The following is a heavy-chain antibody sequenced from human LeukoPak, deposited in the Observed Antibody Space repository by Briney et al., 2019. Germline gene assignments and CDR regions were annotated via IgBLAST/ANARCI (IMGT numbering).Heavy chain of an antibody. CDR2: IKQDGSEK. D-gene: IGHD3-10*01. V-gene: IGHV3-7*01. Sequence: PGGSLRLSCAASGFTFSSYWMSWVRQAPGKGLEWVANIKQDGSEKYYVDSVKGRFTISRDNAKNSLYLQMNSLRAEDTAVYYCARDNPYYGSGRDSFDIWGQGTMVTVSS. CDR3: ARDNPYYGSGRDSFDI. CDR1: GFTFSSYW. J-gene: IGHJ3*02.